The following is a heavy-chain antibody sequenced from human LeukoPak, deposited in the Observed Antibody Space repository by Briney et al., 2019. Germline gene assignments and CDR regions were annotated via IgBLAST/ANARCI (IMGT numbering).Heavy chain of an antibody. CDR2: MNPNIGDT. Sequence: GASVKVSYKASGHSCTPSDINWVRQAAGQRLKWMGYMNPNIGDTGGTQKLQGRVTMTRDPPINTAYMELTSLRSEDTAVYFCTRGCEILTHYIHIGYWGQGTLVTVSS. V-gene: IGHV1-8*01. D-gene: IGHD3-9*01. CDR1: GHSCTPSD. CDR3: TRGCEILTHYIHIGY. J-gene: IGHJ4*02.